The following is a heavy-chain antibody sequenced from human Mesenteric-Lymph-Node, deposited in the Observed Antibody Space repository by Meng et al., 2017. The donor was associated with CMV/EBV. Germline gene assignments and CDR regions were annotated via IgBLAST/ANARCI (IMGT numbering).Heavy chain of an antibody. V-gene: IGHV4-39*07. CDR2: IYYSGST. J-gene: IGHJ4*02. Sequence: SETLSLTCTVSGGSISSSSYYWGWIRQPPGKGLEWIGSIYYSGSTYYNPSLKSRVTISVDTSKNQFSLKLSSVTAADTAVYYCARLYYDFWSGYYQIDYWGQGTLVTVSS. D-gene: IGHD3-3*01. CDR1: GGSISSSSYY. CDR3: ARLYYDFWSGYYQIDY.